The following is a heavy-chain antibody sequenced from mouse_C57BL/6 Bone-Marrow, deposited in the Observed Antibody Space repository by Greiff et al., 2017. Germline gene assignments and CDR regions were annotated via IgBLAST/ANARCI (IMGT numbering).Heavy chain of an antibody. V-gene: IGHV5-4*01. CDR3: ARDLLCYYGFDY. CDR1: GFTFSSYA. D-gene: IGHD1-1*01. Sequence: EVMLVESGGGLVKPGGSLKLSCAASGFTFSSYAMSWVRQTPEKRLEWVATISDGGSYTYYPDNVKGRFTISRDNAKNNRYLQMIHLKSEDTAMYYCARDLLCYYGFDYWGQGTTLTVSS. J-gene: IGHJ2*01. CDR2: ISDGGSYT.